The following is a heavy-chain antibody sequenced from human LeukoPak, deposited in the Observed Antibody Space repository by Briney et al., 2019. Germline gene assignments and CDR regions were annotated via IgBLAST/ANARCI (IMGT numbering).Heavy chain of an antibody. CDR3: ARNPPVYGSGTLGA. J-gene: IGHJ5*02. Sequence: GGSLRLSCAASGFTFSGYSMSWVRQAPGKGLEWVSYISSSSNTIYYADSVKGRFTISRDNAKNSLYLQMNSLRVEDTALYYCARNPPVYGSGTLGAWGQGTLVTVSS. D-gene: IGHD3-10*01. CDR2: ISSSSNTI. CDR1: GFTFSGYS. V-gene: IGHV3-48*01.